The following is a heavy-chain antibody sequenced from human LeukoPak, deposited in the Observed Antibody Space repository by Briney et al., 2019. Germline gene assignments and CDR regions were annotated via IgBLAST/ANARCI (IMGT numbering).Heavy chain of an antibody. CDR2: ISSSGSTI. Sequence: PGGSLRLSCAASGFTFSDYYMSWIRQAPGKGLEWVSYISSSGSTIYYADSVKGRFTISRDNAKNSLYLQMNSLRAEDTAVYYCARDLVVPAAYYGMDVWGQGTTVTVSS. D-gene: IGHD2-2*01. CDR1: GFTFSDYY. V-gene: IGHV3-11*04. J-gene: IGHJ6*02. CDR3: ARDLVVPAAYYGMDV.